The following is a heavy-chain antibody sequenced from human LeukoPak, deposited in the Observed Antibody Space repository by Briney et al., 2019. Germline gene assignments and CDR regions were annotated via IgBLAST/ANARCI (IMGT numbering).Heavy chain of an antibody. D-gene: IGHD3-22*01. CDR1: GYSISSGYY. V-gene: IGHV4-38-2*02. CDR2: IYHSGST. J-gene: IGHJ4*02. Sequence: SETLSLTCTVSGYSISSGYYWGWIRPPPGKGLEWIGSIYHSGSTYYNPSLKSRVTISVDTSKNQFSLKLSSVTAADTAVYYCARGDSSGYYHSFDYWGQGTLVTVSS. CDR3: ARGDSSGYYHSFDY.